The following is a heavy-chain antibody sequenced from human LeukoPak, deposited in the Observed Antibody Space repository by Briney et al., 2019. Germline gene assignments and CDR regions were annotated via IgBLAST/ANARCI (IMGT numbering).Heavy chain of an antibody. CDR3: AKTGDYFDSSGYYRPDAFDI. CDR1: GFTFSSYA. D-gene: IGHD3-22*01. CDR2: IVGSGSNT. J-gene: IGHJ3*02. Sequence: GGSLRLSCAASGFTFSSYAMSWVRQAPGKGLEWVSAIVGSGSNTYYADSVKGRFTISRDNSQNTLYLQMNSLRAEDTAVYYCAKTGDYFDSSGYYRPDAFDIWGRGTMVTVSS. V-gene: IGHV3-23*01.